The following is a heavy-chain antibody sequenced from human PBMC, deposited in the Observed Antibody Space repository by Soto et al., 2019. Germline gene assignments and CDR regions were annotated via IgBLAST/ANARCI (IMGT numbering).Heavy chain of an antibody. J-gene: IGHJ6*02. V-gene: IGHV4-59*01. Sequence: KPSETLSLTCTVSGGSFSSYYWSWIRQPPGKGLEWIGHIYYSGRTNYNPSLKSRVTISGDTSKNQLSLKLSSVTAADTAVYYCARDYYYDSRGYPGAYYYGMDVWVPETLLVTVSS. CDR3: ARDYYYDSRGYPGAYYYGMDV. CDR2: IYYSGRT. CDR1: GGSFSSYY. D-gene: IGHD3-22*01.